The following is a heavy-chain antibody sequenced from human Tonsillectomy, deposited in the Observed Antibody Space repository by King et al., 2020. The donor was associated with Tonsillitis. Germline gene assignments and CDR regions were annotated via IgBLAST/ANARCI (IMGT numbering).Heavy chain of an antibody. CDR3: AKAKFVAGYSSGWGAYYGMVV. J-gene: IGHJ6*02. CDR1: GFTFSSYA. V-gene: IGHV3-23*04. Sequence: VQLVESGGGLVQPGGSLRLSCAASGFTFSSYAMSWVRQAPGKGLEWVSAISGSGGSTYYADSVKGRFTISRDNSKNTLYLQMNSLRAEDTAVYYCAKAKFVAGYSSGWGAYYGMVVWGQGTTVTVSS. CDR2: ISGSGGST. D-gene: IGHD6-19*01.